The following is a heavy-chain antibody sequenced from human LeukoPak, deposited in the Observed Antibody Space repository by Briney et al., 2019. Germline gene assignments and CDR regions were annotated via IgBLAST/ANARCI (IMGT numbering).Heavy chain of an antibody. D-gene: IGHD6-13*01. V-gene: IGHV3-30*18. Sequence: PGRSLRLSCAASGFTFRSYGMHWVRQAPGKGLEWVAVTSDDGRNKYYADSVKGRFTISRDDSKNTLYLQMNSLRAEDTAMYFCAKDRSRTWSFDYWGQGTLVTVSS. CDR1: GFTFRSYG. CDR2: TSDDGRNK. CDR3: AKDRSRTWSFDY. J-gene: IGHJ4*02.